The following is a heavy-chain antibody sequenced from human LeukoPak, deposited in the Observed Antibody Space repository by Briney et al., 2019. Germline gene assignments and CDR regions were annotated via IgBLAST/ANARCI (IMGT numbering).Heavy chain of an antibody. Sequence: GGSLRLSCSASGFTFGDHTMSWFRQAPGRGLEWLGFIRSEAYGGTTEHAASVKDRFIISRDDFKNIAYLQMNSLEPEDTAMYFCVRTPRWPHWGPYDYWGQGTQVTVSS. CDR3: VRTPRWPHWGPYDY. CDR1: GFTFGDHT. J-gene: IGHJ4*02. D-gene: IGHD5-24*01. V-gene: IGHV3-49*03. CDR2: IRSEAYGGTT.